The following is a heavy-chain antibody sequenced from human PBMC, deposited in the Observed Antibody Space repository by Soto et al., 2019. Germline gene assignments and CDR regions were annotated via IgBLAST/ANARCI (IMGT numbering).Heavy chain of an antibody. CDR2: IKQDGSEK. D-gene: IGHD4-17*01. CDR3: ATTGTVTPSLS. CDR1: GFTVSSNY. V-gene: IGHV3-7*01. J-gene: IGHJ5*02. Sequence: GGSLRLSCAASGFTVSSNYMSWVRQAPGKGLEWVANIKQDGSEKYFVDSVKGRFTISRDNAKNSLYLQMNSLRVEDTAVYHCATTGTVTPSLSWGQGTLVTVSS.